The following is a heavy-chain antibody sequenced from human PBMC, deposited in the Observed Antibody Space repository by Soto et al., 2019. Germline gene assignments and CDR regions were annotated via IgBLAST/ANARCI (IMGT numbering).Heavy chain of an antibody. CDR1: GFPFSSYW. V-gene: IGHV3-74*01. CDR3: VRTSLVVAAATREDY. Sequence: PGGSMRLSCAASGFPFSSYWMHWVRQAPGKGLVWVSRINSDGSSTSYADSVKGRFTISRDNAKNTLYLQMNSLRAEDTAVYYCVRTSLVVAAATREDYWGQGTLVTVSS. J-gene: IGHJ4*02. CDR2: INSDGSST. D-gene: IGHD2-15*01.